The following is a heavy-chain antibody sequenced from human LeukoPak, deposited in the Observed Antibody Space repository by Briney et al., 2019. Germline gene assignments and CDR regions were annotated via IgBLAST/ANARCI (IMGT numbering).Heavy chain of an antibody. D-gene: IGHD3-3*01. J-gene: IGHJ4*02. V-gene: IGHV5-51*01. Sequence: GESLKISCKGCGYSFTSYWIGWVRQMPGKGLEWMGIIYPGDSDTRYSPSFQGQVTISADKSISTAYLQWSSLKASDTAMYYGPRQDTIFGVVPYFDYWGEGTLVTVSS. CDR1: GYSFTSYW. CDR3: PRQDTIFGVVPYFDY. CDR2: IYPGDSDT.